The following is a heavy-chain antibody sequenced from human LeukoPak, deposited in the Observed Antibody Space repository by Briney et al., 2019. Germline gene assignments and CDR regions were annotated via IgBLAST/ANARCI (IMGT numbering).Heavy chain of an antibody. CDR1: GFTFSSYS. V-gene: IGHV3-48*04. D-gene: IGHD4-17*01. CDR2: ITSSSSSM. J-gene: IGHJ4*02. CDR3: ARVSVSYGDSAY. Sequence: GGSLRLSCAASGFTFSSYSMNWVRQAPGTGLEWISYITSSSSSMYYADSVKGRFTISRDNAKNSLYLQMNSLRAEDTAVYYCARVSVSYGDSAYWGQGTLVTVSS.